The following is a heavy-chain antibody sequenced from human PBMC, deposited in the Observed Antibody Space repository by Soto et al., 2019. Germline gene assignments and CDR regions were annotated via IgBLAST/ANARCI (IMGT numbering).Heavy chain of an antibody. D-gene: IGHD5-18*01. CDR3: ACIFSGGYGYGFYYYGMDV. Sequence: SETLSLTCAVTGDSVSSFYWWSWVRQSPGKGLEWIGEIFHSGSTYYNPSLKSRVTISVDTSKNQFSLKLSSVTAADTAVYYCACIFSGGYGYGFYYYGMDVWGQRTTVTVSS. J-gene: IGHJ6*02. CDR2: IFHSGST. V-gene: IGHV4-4*02. CDR1: GDSVSSFYW.